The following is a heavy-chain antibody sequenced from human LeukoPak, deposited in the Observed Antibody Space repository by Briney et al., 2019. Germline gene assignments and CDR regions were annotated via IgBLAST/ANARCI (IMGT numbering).Heavy chain of an antibody. CDR3: ARVRFGCSSTSCYGDFDY. V-gene: IGHV1-69*01. CDR1: GGTVSSNA. Sequence: SVKVSCKASGGTVSSNAISWVRQAPGQGLEWMGGIIPIFGTANYAQKFQGRVTITADESTSTAYMELSSLRSEDTAVYYCARVRFGCSSTSCYGDFDYWGQGTLVTVSS. D-gene: IGHD2-2*01. CDR2: IIPIFGTA. J-gene: IGHJ4*02.